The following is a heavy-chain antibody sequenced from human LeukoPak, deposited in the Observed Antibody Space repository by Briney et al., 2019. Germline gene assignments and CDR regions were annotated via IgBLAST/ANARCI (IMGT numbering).Heavy chain of an antibody. Sequence: SETLSLTCTVSGGSISSGDYYWSWIRQPPGKGLEWMGYIYYSGSTYYNPSLKSRVTISVDTSKNQFSLKLSSVTAADTAVYYCARVASDSYDSSGYQPYFDYWGQGTLVTVSS. V-gene: IGHV4-30-4*01. J-gene: IGHJ4*02. CDR1: GGSISSGDYY. CDR3: ARVASDSYDSSGYQPYFDY. D-gene: IGHD3-22*01. CDR2: IYYSGST.